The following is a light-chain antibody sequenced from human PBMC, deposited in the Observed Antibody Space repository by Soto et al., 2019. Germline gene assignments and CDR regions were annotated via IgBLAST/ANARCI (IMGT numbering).Light chain of an antibody. V-gene: IGKV3-15*01. CDR2: GAS. CDR1: QSVSSN. Sequence: EMVMTQSPANLSVSPGERATLSCRASQSVSSNLAWYQQKPGQGPRLLIYGASTRATNIPARFSGSGSGTEFTLTINSLQSEDFAVYYCQQYNKWPPYTFGQGTKLEIK. CDR3: QQYNKWPPYT. J-gene: IGKJ2*01.